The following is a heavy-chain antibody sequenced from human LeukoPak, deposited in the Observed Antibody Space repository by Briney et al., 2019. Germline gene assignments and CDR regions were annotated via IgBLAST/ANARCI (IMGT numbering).Heavy chain of an antibody. CDR1: GYTFTSYD. D-gene: IGHD1-26*01. CDR2: MNPNSGNT. V-gene: IGHV1-8*01. J-gene: IGHJ4*02. Sequence: ASVKVSCKASGYTFTSYDINWVRRATGQGLEWMGWMNPNSGNTGYAQKFQGRVTMTRNTSISTAYMELSSLRSEDTAVYYCARGRTRAKGATTDYWGQGTLVTVSS. CDR3: ARGRTRAKGATTDY.